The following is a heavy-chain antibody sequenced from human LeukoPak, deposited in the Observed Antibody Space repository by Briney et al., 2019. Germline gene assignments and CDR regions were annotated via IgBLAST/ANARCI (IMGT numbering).Heavy chain of an antibody. V-gene: IGHV3-11*01. Sequence: GGSLRLSCAASGFTFSDYYMSWIRQAPGKGLEWVSYISSSGSTIYYADSGKGRFTISRDNAKNSLYLQMNSLRAEDTAVYYCARAYCSGGSCYRRLGYYYYGMDVWGQGTTVTVSS. D-gene: IGHD2-15*01. J-gene: IGHJ6*02. CDR1: GFTFSDYY. CDR2: ISSSGSTI. CDR3: ARAYCSGGSCYRRLGYYYYGMDV.